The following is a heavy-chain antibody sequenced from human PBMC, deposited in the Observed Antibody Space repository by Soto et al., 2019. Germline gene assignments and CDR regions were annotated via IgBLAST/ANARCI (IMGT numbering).Heavy chain of an antibody. CDR2: INPYNGNR. CDR1: GYSFSSYG. V-gene: IGHV1-18*01. CDR3: ARDRLRGYDNSGFYS. J-gene: IGHJ4*02. Sequence: QVQLVQSGAELKKPGASVRVSCKASGYSFSSYGINWVRQAPGQGLEWMGWINPYNGNRNYAQKFEVRVTMTTATSTNTVYMELRSLKSDDSAVYYCARDRLRGYDNSGFYSWGQGTLVNVSS. D-gene: IGHD3-22*01.